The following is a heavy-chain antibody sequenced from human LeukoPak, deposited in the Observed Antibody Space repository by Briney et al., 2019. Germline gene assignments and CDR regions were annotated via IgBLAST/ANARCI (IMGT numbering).Heavy chain of an antibody. V-gene: IGHV1-69*06. CDR1: GGTFSSYA. D-gene: IGHD1-7*01. CDR2: IIPIFGTA. Sequence: SVKVSCKASGGTFSSYAISWVRQAPGQGLEWMGGIIPIFGTASYAQKFPGRVTLTADKSPSTAYMELSSLRSEDTAVYYCARDFYYWNYVLSAFDIWGQGTMVTVSS. CDR3: ARDFYYWNYVLSAFDI. J-gene: IGHJ3*02.